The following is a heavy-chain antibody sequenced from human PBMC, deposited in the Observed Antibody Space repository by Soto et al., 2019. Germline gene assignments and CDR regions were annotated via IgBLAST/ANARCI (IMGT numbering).Heavy chain of an antibody. CDR1: GYTFTSYG. D-gene: IGHD3-10*01. Sequence: ASVKVSCKASGYTFTSYGISWVRQAPGQGLEWMGWINTYNGNTNHAQKLQGRVTMTTDTSTSTAYMELRSLRSDDTAVYYCERGVGSGTYYNQYNWFNPWGQGTLVTVSS. CDR2: INTYNGNT. V-gene: IGHV1-18*01. J-gene: IGHJ5*02. CDR3: ERGVGSGTYYNQYNWFNP.